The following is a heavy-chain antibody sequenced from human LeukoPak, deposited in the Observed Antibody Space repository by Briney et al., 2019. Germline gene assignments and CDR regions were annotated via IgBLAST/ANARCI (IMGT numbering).Heavy chain of an antibody. CDR1: GFTFSDYY. CDR2: ISSSGSTI. CDR3: ARVNNWNDVSFFDY. V-gene: IGHV3-11*01. Sequence: GGSLRLSCAASGFTFSDYYMSWIRPAPGKGLEWVSYISSSGSTIYYADSVKGRFTISRDNAKNSLYLQMNSLRAEDTAVYYCARVNNWNDVSFFDYWGQGTLVTVSS. J-gene: IGHJ4*02. D-gene: IGHD1-20*01.